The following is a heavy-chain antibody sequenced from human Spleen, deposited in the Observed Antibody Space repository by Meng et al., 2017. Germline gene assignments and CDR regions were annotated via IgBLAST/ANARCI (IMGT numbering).Heavy chain of an antibody. CDR3: SRWAGGREYLDY. CDR2: AYYSGST. CDR1: GGSFSGYY. V-gene: IGHV4-59*04. Sequence: QVQLRESGPALVKPSEALSLTCAVFGGSFSGYYWSWIRQPPGKGLEWIGCAYYSGSTYYDPSLKSRVAVSVDTSKNQFSLILSSVTAADTAVYYCSRWAGGREYLDYWGQGTLVTVSS. J-gene: IGHJ4*02. D-gene: IGHD5-24*01.